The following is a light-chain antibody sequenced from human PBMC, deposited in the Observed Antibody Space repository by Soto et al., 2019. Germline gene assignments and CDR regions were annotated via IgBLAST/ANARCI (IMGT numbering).Light chain of an antibody. CDR1: QSVSSSY. CDR2: DAS. CDR3: QQRSNLPIT. J-gene: IGKJ5*01. V-gene: IGKV3D-20*02. Sequence: IVLRQSPGTLSLSPGERATLSCRSSQSVSSSYLAWYQQKPGQAPRLLIYDASSRPTDIPARFSGSGSGTDFTLTISSLEPEDFALYYCQQRSNLPITFGQGTLLEIK.